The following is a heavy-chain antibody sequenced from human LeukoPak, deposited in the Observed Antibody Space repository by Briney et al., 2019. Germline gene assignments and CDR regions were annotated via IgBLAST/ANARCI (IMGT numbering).Heavy chain of an antibody. Sequence: GGSLRLSCAASGFTFSSYEMNWVRQAPGKGLEWVSYISSSGSTIYYADSVKGRFTISRDNAKNSLYLQMNSLRAEDTAVYYCAGQNYYDSSGYSRYYYYMDVWGKGTTVTISS. CDR2: ISSSGSTI. CDR1: GFTFSSYE. V-gene: IGHV3-48*03. CDR3: AGQNYYDSSGYSRYYYYMDV. D-gene: IGHD3-22*01. J-gene: IGHJ6*03.